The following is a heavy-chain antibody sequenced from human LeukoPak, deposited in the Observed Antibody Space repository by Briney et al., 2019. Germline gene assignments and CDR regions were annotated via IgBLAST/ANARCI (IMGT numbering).Heavy chain of an antibody. CDR3: ARAALRFLEWSPYYYYGMDV. V-gene: IGHV1-8*01. Sequence: ASVKVSCKASGYTFTSYDINWVRQAPGQGLEWMGWMNPNSGNTGYAQKFQGRVTMTRNTSISTAYMELSSLRSEDTAVYYCARAALRFLEWSPYYYYGMDVWGQGTTVTVSS. CDR1: GYTFTSYD. CDR2: MNPNSGNT. J-gene: IGHJ6*02. D-gene: IGHD3-3*01.